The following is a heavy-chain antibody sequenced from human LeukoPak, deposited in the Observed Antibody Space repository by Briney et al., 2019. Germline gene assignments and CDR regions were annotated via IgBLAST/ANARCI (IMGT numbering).Heavy chain of an antibody. CDR3: ARGFHDFWSGYYRIANYYYYMDV. Sequence: SETLSLTCAVYGGSFSGYYWSWIRQPPGKGLEWIGEINHSGSTNYNPSLKSRVTISVDTSKNQFSLKLSSVTAADTAVYYCARGFHDFWSGYYRIANYYYYMDVWGKGTTVTVSS. CDR1: GGSFSGYY. J-gene: IGHJ6*03. D-gene: IGHD3-3*01. CDR2: INHSGST. V-gene: IGHV4-34*01.